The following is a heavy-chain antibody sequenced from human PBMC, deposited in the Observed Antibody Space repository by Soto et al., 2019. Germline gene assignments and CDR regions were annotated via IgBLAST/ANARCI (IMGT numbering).Heavy chain of an antibody. D-gene: IGHD2-15*01. V-gene: IGHV3-21*01. CDR2: ISSSGYI. J-gene: IGHJ6*02. CDR3: ARDCSGGSCYPGMDV. Sequence: XVSLRLSCAASGFNFNSYTINWVRQAPGKRLEWLSSISSSGYIFSTDSVRGRFTISRDNAKNSVYLQINSLRAEDTAVYFCARDCSGGSCYPGMDVWGQGTTVTVSS. CDR1: GFNFNSYT.